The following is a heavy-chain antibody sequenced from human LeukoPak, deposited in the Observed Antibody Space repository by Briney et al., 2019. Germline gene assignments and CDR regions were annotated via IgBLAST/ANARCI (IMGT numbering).Heavy chain of an antibody. CDR1: GFTFRAHS. CDR2: TSYDGSKK. V-gene: IGHV3-30-3*01. J-gene: IGHJ5*02. CDR3: TRNPEMQYWFDP. Sequence: GGSLRLSCAASGFTFRAHSMPWVRQTPGKGLEWVAFTSYDGSKKYYGDSVKGRFTISRDNSKNTLYLEVSTLRAEDTAVYYCTRNPEMQYWFDPWGQGTLVTVSS.